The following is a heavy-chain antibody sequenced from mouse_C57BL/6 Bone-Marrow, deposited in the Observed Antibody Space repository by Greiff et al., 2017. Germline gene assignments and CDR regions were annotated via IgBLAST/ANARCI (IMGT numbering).Heavy chain of an antibody. CDR3: ARGRLLRGCDY. Sequence: EVQLQQSGPELVKPGASVKISCKASGYTFTDYYMNWVKQSHGKSLEWIGDINPNNGGTSYNQKFKGKATLTVDKSSSTAYMELRSLTSEDSAVYYGARGRLLRGCDYWGQGTTLTVSS. D-gene: IGHD2-3*01. J-gene: IGHJ2*01. V-gene: IGHV1-26*01. CDR1: GYTFTDYY. CDR2: INPNNGGT.